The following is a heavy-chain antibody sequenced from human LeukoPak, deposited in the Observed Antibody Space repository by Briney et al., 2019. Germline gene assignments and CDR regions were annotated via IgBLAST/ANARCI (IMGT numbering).Heavy chain of an antibody. CDR2: IIPIFGTA. Sequence: GASVKVSCKASGGTFSSYAISWVRQAPGQGLEWMGRIIPIFGTANYAQKFQGRVTITTDESTSTAYMELSGLRSEDTAVYYCASTGYSGYAPSFDYWGQGTLVTVSS. CDR3: ASTGYSGYAPSFDY. V-gene: IGHV1-69*05. CDR1: GGTFSSYA. J-gene: IGHJ4*02. D-gene: IGHD5-12*01.